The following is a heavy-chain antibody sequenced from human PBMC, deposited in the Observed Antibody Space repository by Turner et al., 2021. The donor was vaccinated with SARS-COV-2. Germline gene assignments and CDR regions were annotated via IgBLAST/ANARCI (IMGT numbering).Heavy chain of an antibody. D-gene: IGHD6-13*01. J-gene: IGHJ5*02. CDR2: IIPILGTA. CDR3: ATLYQGIAAAGISWFDP. Sequence: QVPLVQSGAEVKKPGSSVKVSCTAYGGSFSRYAIGWVRQAPGQGLGWMGRIIPILGTAKYAQKFQGRVTITADKSTSTAYMELRSLRSEDTAVYYCATLYQGIAAAGISWFDPWGQGTLVTVSS. CDR1: GGSFSRYA. V-gene: IGHV1-69*04.